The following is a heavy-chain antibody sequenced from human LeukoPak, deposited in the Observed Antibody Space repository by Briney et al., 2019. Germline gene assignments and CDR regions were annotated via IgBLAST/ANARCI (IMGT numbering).Heavy chain of an antibody. CDR1: GFTFSNYG. J-gene: IGHJ4*01. Sequence: GGSLRLSCEPPGFTFSNYGFHWVRQPPGKGLEWVAFISYGETGKQYADSVKGRFTISRDDSKNTLFLQMNSLTDEDTAIYYCAKVHGWGRQLGYYFDYWGHGTRVTVSS. CDR2: ISYGETGK. V-gene: IGHV3-30*02. D-gene: IGHD2-15*01. CDR3: AKVHGWGRQLGYYFDY.